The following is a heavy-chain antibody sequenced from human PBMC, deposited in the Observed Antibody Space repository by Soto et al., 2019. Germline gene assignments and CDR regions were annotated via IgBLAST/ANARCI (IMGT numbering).Heavy chain of an antibody. CDR1: GGSISGYY. J-gene: IGHJ6*02. D-gene: IGHD2-2*01. Sequence: ETLSLTCTVSGGSISGYYWSWVRQPAGKGLEWVGRIYSDGTTNYSPSLKSRVTMSLDTSKDQFSLHLNSVTAADTAVYYCSRVGCSNSKCYTRGMDVWGQGTTVTVSS. V-gene: IGHV4-4*07. CDR3: SRVGCSNSKCYTRGMDV. CDR2: IYSDGTT.